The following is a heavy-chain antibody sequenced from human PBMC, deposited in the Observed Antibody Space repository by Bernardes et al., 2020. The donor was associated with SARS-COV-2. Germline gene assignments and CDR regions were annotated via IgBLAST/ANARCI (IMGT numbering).Heavy chain of an antibody. J-gene: IGHJ4*02. V-gene: IGHV3-33*01. CDR3: ARTYSGSYYEAFDY. D-gene: IGHD1-26*01. CDR2: IWYDGSNK. CDR1: GFTFSSYG. Sequence: GGSLRLSCAASGFTFSSYGMHWVRQAPGKGLEWVAVIWYDGSNKYYADSVKGRFTISRDNSKNTLYLQMNSLRAEDTAVYYCARTYSGSYYEAFDYWGQGTLVTVSS.